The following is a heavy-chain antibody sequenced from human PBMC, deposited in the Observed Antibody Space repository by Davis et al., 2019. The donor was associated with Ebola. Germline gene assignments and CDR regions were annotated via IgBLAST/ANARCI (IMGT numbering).Heavy chain of an antibody. CDR2: IYYSVSA. CDR1: GGSLRSYY. Sequence: PSETLSLTCAVYGGSLRSYYWTWIRQPPGKGLEWIGNIYYSVSAHDNPSLKSRVTISVDTSKNQVSLKLTSVTAADTAVYYCLGGRYGEPFDYWGQGTLVTVSS. J-gene: IGHJ4*02. V-gene: IGHV4-59*01. D-gene: IGHD1-14*01. CDR3: LGGRYGEPFDY.